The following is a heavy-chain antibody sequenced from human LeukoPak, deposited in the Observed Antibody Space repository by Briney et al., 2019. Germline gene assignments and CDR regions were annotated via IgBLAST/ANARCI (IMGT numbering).Heavy chain of an antibody. CDR3: AKRIRVNWFDP. CDR1: GFTFSSYV. CDR2: ISGSGGNT. V-gene: IGHV3-23*01. Sequence: GGSLRLSCAASGFTFSSYVMNWVRQAPGKGLEWVSTISGSGGNTYYADSVKGRFTISRDNSKNTLYLQMNSLRAEDTAVYYCAKRIRVNWFDPWGQGTLVTVSS. J-gene: IGHJ5*02.